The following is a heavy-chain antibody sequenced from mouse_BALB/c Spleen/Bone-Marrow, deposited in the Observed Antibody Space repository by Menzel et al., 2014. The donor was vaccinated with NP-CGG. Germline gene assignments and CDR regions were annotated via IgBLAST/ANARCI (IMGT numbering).Heavy chain of an antibody. J-gene: IGHJ2*01. V-gene: IGHV5-4*02. CDR1: GFTFSDYY. D-gene: IGHD2-4*01. Sequence: EVHLVESGGGLVKPGGSLKLSCAASGFTFSDYYMYWVRQTPEKRLEWVATISDGGSYTYYPDSVKGRFTISRDNAKNNLYLQMSSLKSKDTAMYYCARVSYDYFDYWGQGTTLTVSS. CDR3: ARVSYDYFDY. CDR2: ISDGGSYT.